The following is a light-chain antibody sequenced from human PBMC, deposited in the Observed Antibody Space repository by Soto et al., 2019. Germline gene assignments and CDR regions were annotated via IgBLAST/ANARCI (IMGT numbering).Light chain of an antibody. CDR1: QGISSY. J-gene: IGKJ4*01. Sequence: AIRMTQSPSSPSSSTGDRVTITCRASQGISSYLAWYQQKPGKAPKLLIYAASTLQSGVPSRFSGSGSGTDFTLTISCLKSEDFATYYCQQYYSYPLTFGGGTKVDIK. V-gene: IGKV1-8*01. CDR2: AAS. CDR3: QQYYSYPLT.